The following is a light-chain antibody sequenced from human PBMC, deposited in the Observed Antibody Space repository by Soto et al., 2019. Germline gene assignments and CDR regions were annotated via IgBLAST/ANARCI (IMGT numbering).Light chain of an antibody. CDR3: QQYDRSPL. V-gene: IGKV3-20*01. CDR1: QSVSNSH. Sequence: EIVLTQSPGALSLSPGERATLSCRASQSVSNSHSAWYQQKPGQAPRLLIYGASNRATGVSDRFSGSGSGTDFTLTITRLEHEDSAVYYCQQYDRSPLFGGGTKVEL. CDR2: GAS. J-gene: IGKJ4*01.